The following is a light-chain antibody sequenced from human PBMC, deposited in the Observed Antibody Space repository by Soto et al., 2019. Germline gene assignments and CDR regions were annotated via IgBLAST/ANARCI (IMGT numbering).Light chain of an antibody. CDR3: SSYTGSSTVV. CDR2: EVS. V-gene: IGLV2-14*01. CDR1: SSDVGGYNY. J-gene: IGLJ7*01. Sequence: QSALTQPASVSGSPGQSITVSCTGTSSDVGGYNYVSWYQQHPGKAPKLMLYEVSNRPSGVSNRFSGSKSGNTASLTISGLQAEDEADYYCSSYTGSSTVVFGGGTQLTVL.